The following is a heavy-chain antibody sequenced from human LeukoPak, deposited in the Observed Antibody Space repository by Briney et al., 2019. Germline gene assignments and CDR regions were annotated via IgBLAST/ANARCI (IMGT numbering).Heavy chain of an antibody. J-gene: IGHJ5*02. Sequence: RASETLSLTCTVSGGSISSGGYYWSWIRQHPGKGLEWIGCIYYSGSTYYNPSLKSRVTISVDTSKNQFSLKLSSVTAADTAVYYCARAEMIGGSCYWGCWFDPWGQGTLVTVSS. CDR2: IYYSGST. V-gene: IGHV4-31*03. CDR1: GGSISSGGYY. CDR3: ARAEMIGGSCYWGCWFDP. D-gene: IGHD2-15*01.